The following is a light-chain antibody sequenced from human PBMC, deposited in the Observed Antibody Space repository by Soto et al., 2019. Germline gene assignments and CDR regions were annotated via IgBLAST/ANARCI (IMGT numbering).Light chain of an antibody. CDR2: DVS. CDR1: TSDIGAYNY. V-gene: IGLV2-14*01. CDR3: NSLASGNSLI. Sequence: QSALTQPASVSGSLGQSITISCTGTTSDIGAYNYVSWYQQHPGKAPQLSIYDVSYRASGVSNRFSASKAANTASLTISGLQAEDEADYCCNSLASGNSLIFGGGTTVTAL. J-gene: IGLJ2*01.